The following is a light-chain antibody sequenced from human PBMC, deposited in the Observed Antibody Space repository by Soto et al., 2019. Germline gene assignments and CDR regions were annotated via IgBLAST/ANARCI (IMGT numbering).Light chain of an antibody. CDR3: QQRSNWRVT. V-gene: IGKV1-27*01. Sequence: DIQMTQSPPSLSASVGDRVTISCRASLGIANYVLWYQQRPGKVPKLLIYGASSLLSGVPSRFSGSGSGTDFTLTISSLEPEDIAVYYCQQRSNWRVTFGGGTKVDIK. CDR2: GAS. CDR1: LGIANY. J-gene: IGKJ4*01.